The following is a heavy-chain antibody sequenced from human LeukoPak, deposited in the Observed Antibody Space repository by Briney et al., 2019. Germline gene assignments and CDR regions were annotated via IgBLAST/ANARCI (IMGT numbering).Heavy chain of an antibody. CDR1: GGSFSSYY. V-gene: IGHV4-59*01. J-gene: IGHJ4*02. CDR3: ARGASGYSYG. Sequence: PSETLSLTCTVSGGSFSSYYWSWIRQPPGKGLEWIGYTYYSGSTNYNPSLKSRVTISIDTSKNQFSLNLSSVTAADTAVYYCARGASGYSYGWGQGTLVTVSS. D-gene: IGHD5-18*01. CDR2: TYYSGST.